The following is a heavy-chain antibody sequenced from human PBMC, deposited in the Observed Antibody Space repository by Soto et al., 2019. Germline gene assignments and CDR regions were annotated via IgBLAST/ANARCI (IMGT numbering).Heavy chain of an antibody. CDR3: ARVTVTTVMVDY. CDR2: ISAYNGNT. CDR1: GYSFTSYG. Sequence: ASVKVSCKSSGYSFTSYGISWVRQAPGQGLEWMGWISAYNGNTNYAQKLQGRVTMTTDTSTSTAYMELRSLRSDDTAVYYCARVTVTTVMVDYWGQGTLVTVSS. V-gene: IGHV1-18*01. D-gene: IGHD4-17*01. J-gene: IGHJ4*02.